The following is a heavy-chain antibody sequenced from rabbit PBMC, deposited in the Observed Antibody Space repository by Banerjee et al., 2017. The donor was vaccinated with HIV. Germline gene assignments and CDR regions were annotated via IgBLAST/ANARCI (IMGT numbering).Heavy chain of an antibody. D-gene: IGHD1-1*01. CDR1: GFSFSNKVV. J-gene: IGHJ2*01. CDR3: ARNYVNAFDP. CDR2: INAVTGKP. V-gene: IGHV1S45*01. Sequence: QEQVLESGGGLVKPEGSLKLSCTASGFSFSNKVVMCWVRQAPGKGLEWIACINAVTGKPVYATWAKGRFTISKASSTTVTLQLTSLTAADTATYFCARNYVNAFDPWGPGTLVTVS.